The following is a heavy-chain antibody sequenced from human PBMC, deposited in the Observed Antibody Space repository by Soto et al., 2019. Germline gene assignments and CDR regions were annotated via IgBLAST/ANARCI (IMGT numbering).Heavy chain of an antibody. J-gene: IGHJ5*02. CDR2: IYPGDSDT. V-gene: IGHV5-51*01. CDR3: ARQGFIAAAGNSFDA. CDR1: GYSFTSYW. D-gene: IGHD6-13*01. Sequence: PWESLKISCKGSGYSFTSYWIGWLRQMPWKGLEWMGIIYPGDSDTRYSPSFQGQVTISADKSISTAYRQGSSLKASDTAMYYCARQGFIAAAGNSFDASGEGTVVTASS.